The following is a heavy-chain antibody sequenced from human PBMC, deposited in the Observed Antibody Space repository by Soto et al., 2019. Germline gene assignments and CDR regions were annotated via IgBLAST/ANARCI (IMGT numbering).Heavy chain of an antibody. V-gene: IGHV3-11*06. J-gene: IGHJ5*02. CDR1: GFTFSDYY. D-gene: IGHD5-18*01. Sequence: QVQLVESGGGLVKPGGSLRLSCAASGFTFSDYYMSWIRQAPGKGLEWVSYISSSSSYTNYADSVKGRFTISRDNAKNSLYLQTNSLRAEDTAVYYCARDFGRGIQLLPNNWFDPWGQGTLVTVSS. CDR3: ARDFGRGIQLLPNNWFDP. CDR2: ISSSSSYT.